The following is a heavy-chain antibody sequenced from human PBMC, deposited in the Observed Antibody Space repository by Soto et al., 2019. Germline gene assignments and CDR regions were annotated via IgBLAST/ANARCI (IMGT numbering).Heavy chain of an antibody. J-gene: IGHJ4*02. Sequence: ASVKVSCKASGYTFTSYAMHWVRQAPGQRLEWMGWINAGNGNTKYSQKFQGRVTITRDTSASTAYMELSSLRSEDTAVYYCATESIPAAMGIFAYWGQGTLVTVSS. CDR2: INAGNGNT. CDR3: ATESIPAAMGIFAY. D-gene: IGHD2-2*01. V-gene: IGHV1-3*01. CDR1: GYTFTSYA.